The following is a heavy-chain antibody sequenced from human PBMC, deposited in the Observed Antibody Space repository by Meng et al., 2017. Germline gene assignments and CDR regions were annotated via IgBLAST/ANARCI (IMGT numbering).Heavy chain of an antibody. CDR3: ARPNCSSTSCYYYYGMDV. CDR2: INPSGGST. D-gene: IGHD2-2*01. CDR1: GYTFTSYY. Sequence: ASVKVSCKASGYTFTSYYMHWVRQAPGQGLEWMGIINPSGGSTSYAQKFQGRVTMTRDTSMSTVYMELSSLRSEDTAVYYCARPNCSSTSCYYYYGMDVWGQGTTVTVSS. J-gene: IGHJ6*02. V-gene: IGHV1-46*01.